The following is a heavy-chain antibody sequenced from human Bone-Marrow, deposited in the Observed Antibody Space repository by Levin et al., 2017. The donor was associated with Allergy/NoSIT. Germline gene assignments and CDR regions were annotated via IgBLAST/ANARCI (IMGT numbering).Heavy chain of an antibody. CDR1: GYTFTGYY. J-gene: IGHJ4*02. CDR3: ARGRIAAAGTGFDY. CDR2: INPNSGGT. Sequence: ASVKVSCKASGYTFTGYYMHWVRQAPGQGLEWMGWINPNSGGTNYAQKFQGRVTMTRDTSISTAYMELSRLRSDDTAVYYCARGRIAAAGTGFDYWGQGTLVTVSS. V-gene: IGHV1-2*02. D-gene: IGHD6-13*01.